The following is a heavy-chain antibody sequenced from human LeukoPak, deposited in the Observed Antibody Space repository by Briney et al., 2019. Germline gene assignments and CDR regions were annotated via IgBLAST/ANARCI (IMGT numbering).Heavy chain of an antibody. CDR1: GGSFSGYY. Sequence: PSETLSLTCAVYGGSFSGYYWSWIRQPPGKGLEWIGEINHSGSTYYNPSLKSRVTISVDTSKNQFSLKLSSVTAADTAVYYCARGSSWSGLDYWGQGTLVTVSS. J-gene: IGHJ4*02. V-gene: IGHV4-34*01. CDR2: INHSGST. D-gene: IGHD6-13*01. CDR3: ARGSSWSGLDY.